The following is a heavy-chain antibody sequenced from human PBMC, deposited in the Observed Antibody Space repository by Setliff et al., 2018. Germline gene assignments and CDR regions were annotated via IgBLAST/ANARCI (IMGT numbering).Heavy chain of an antibody. CDR2: INHSGHT. Sequence: SETLSLTCAVYGDSFSDYYWSWIRQPPGQGLEWIEEINHSGHTNYSPSLRSRVTMSVDTSKKQLSLKLSSVTAADTAVYFCARDPGFHSGTWCLGDWGQGTQVTVSS. CDR3: ARDPGFHSGTWCLGD. V-gene: IGHV4-34*01. J-gene: IGHJ4*02. D-gene: IGHD2-8*01. CDR1: GDSFSDYY.